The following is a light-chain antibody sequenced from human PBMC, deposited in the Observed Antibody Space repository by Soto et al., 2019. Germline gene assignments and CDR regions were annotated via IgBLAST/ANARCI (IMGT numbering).Light chain of an antibody. CDR2: EVS. V-gene: IGLV2-8*01. Sequence: QSALTQPPSASGSPGQSVTISCTGTSSDIGGYNYVSWYQQHPGKAPKLMIYEVSKRPSGVPDRFSGSKSGNMASLTVSGLQAEDEADYYCSSYAASNKGVFGTGTKLTVL. J-gene: IGLJ1*01. CDR3: SSYAASNKGV. CDR1: SSDIGGYNY.